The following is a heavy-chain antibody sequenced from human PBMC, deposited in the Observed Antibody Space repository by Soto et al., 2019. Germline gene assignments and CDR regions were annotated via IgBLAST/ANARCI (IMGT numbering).Heavy chain of an antibody. J-gene: IGHJ3*02. V-gene: IGHV1-69*04. CDR2: IIPILGIA. Sequence: SVKVSCKASGYTFTGYYMHWVRQAPGQGLEWMGRIIPILGIANYAQKFQGRVTITADKSTSTAYMELSSLRSEDTAVYYCARVIAGTTTAFGIWGQGTMGTVAS. D-gene: IGHD1-7*01. CDR3: ARVIAGTTTAFGI. CDR1: GYTFTGYY.